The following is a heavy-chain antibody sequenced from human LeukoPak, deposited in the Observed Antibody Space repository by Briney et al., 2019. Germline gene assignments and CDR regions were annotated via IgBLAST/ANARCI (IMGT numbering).Heavy chain of an antibody. J-gene: IGHJ4*02. CDR3: ARNLIPEQLVLNF. V-gene: IGHV4-59*01. Sequence: SETLSLTCTVSGGSISSYYWSWIRQPPGKGLEWIGNIYYSGSTNYNPSLKSRVTMSVDTSKNQFSLNLRSVTPEDTAVYYCARNLIPEQLVLNFWGQGTLVTVSS. CDR2: IYYSGST. CDR1: GGSISSYY. D-gene: IGHD6-13*01.